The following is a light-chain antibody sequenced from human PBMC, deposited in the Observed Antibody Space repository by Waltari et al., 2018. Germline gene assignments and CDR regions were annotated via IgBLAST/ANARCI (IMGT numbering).Light chain of an antibody. CDR2: DAS. CDR3: QKYGTLPAT. V-gene: IGKV3-20*01. Sequence: DIVLTQSPGTLSVSPWARATLSCRASQSVRRTLAWYQQKPGQAPRLLIYDASTRATGVPDRFSGSGFGTDFSLTISRLEPEDFAVYYCQKYGTLPATFGQGTKVEIK. J-gene: IGKJ1*01. CDR1: QSVRRT.